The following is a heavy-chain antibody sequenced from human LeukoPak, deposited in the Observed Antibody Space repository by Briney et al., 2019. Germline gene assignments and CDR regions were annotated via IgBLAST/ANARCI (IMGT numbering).Heavy chain of an antibody. CDR1: GFTFSSYE. CDR3: ARDKEQLVFGLGAFDI. CDR2: ISSCGSTI. D-gene: IGHD6-13*01. J-gene: IGHJ3*02. V-gene: IGHV3-48*03. Sequence: GGSLRLSCAASGFTFSSYEMNWVRQAPGKGLEWVSYISSCGSTIYYADSVKGRFTISRDNAKNSLYLQMNSLRAEDTAVYYCARDKEQLVFGLGAFDIWGQGTMVTVSS.